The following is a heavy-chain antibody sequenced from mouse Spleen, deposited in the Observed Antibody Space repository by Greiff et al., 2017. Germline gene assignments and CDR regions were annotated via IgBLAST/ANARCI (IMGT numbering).Heavy chain of an antibody. Sequence: QVQLQQSGAELVRPGTSVKVSCKASGYAFTNYLIEWVKQRPGQGLEWIGVINPGSGGTNYNEKFKGKATLTADKSSSTAYMQLSSLTSEDSAVYFCAREAYYSNYRTGYWYFDVWGAGTTVTVSS. V-gene: IGHV1-54*01. D-gene: IGHD2-5*01. J-gene: IGHJ1*01. CDR2: INPGSGGT. CDR1: GYAFTNYL. CDR3: AREAYYSNYRTGYWYFDV.